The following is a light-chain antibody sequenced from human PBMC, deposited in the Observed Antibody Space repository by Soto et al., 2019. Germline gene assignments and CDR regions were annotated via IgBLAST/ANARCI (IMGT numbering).Light chain of an antibody. CDR3: QQYGTSSIT. CDR1: QSLNSNY. CDR2: GAS. V-gene: IGKV3-20*01. J-gene: IGKJ5*01. Sequence: EVVLTQSPGTLCLSPGERATLSCRASQSLNSNYLAWYQQKPGQAPRLLIYGASNRATGIPDRFSGSGSGTDLALTISRLEPEDFAVYYCQQYGTSSITFGQGTRLEI.